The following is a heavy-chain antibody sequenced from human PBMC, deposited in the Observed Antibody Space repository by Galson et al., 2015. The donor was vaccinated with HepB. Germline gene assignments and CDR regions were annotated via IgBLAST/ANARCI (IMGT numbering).Heavy chain of an antibody. D-gene: IGHD3-10*01. CDR1: GFTFSSYA. Sequence: SLRLSCAASGFTFSSYAMSWVRQAPGKGLEWVSAISGSGGSTYYADSVKGRFTISRDNSKNTLYLQMNSLRAEDTAVYYCAKDVTGMDHYYYYMDVWGKGTTVTVSS. CDR2: ISGSGGST. V-gene: IGHV3-23*01. CDR3: AKDVTGMDHYYYYMDV. J-gene: IGHJ6*03.